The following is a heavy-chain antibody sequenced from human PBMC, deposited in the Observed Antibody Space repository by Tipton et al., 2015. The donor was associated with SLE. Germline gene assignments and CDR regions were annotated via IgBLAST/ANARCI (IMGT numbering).Heavy chain of an antibody. CDR1: GGSISSGSYY. CDR2: MYTSGST. CDR3: AAREKAITMVRGVIIPFDY. D-gene: IGHD3-10*01. J-gene: IGHJ4*02. V-gene: IGHV4-61*09. Sequence: TLSLTCTVSGGSISSGSYYWSWIRQPAGKGLEWIGYMYTSGSTNYNPSLKSRVTISVDTSKNQFSLKLSSVTAADTAAYYCAAREKAITMVRGVIIPFDYWGQGTLVTVSS.